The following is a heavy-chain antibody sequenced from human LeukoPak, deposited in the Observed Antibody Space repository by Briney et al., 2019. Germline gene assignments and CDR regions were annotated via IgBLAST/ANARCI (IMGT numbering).Heavy chain of an antibody. V-gene: IGHV3-48*03. D-gene: IGHD3-9*01. CDR1: GFTFSSYE. J-gene: IGHJ4*02. CDR3: ARDGHLRYFDWLLPLDY. Sequence: GGSLRLSCAASGFTFSSYEMNWVRQAPGKGLEWVSYISSSGSTIYYADSVKGRFTISRDNAKNSLYLQMNGLRAEDTAVYYCARDGHLRYFDWLLPLDYWGQGTLVTVSS. CDR2: ISSSGSTI.